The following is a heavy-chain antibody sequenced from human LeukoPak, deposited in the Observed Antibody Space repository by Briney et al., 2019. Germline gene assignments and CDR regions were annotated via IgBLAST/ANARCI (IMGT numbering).Heavy chain of an antibody. J-gene: IGHJ4*02. Sequence: SETLSLTCTVSGGSISSSSYCWGWIRQAPGKGLEWIVSIYYSGSTYYNPSLNSRVTISVDTSKNQFSLKLSSVTAADTPVYYCARQEIAVVDALDYWGQGTLVTVSS. D-gene: IGHD6-19*01. CDR3: ARQEIAVVDALDY. CDR2: IYYSGST. CDR1: GGSISSSSYC. V-gene: IGHV4-39*01.